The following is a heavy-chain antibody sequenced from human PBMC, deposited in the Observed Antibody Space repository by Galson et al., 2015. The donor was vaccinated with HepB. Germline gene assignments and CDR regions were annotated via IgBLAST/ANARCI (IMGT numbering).Heavy chain of an antibody. D-gene: IGHD2-21*01. CDR1: GFTFSSCA. J-gene: IGHJ3*02. V-gene: IGHV3-23*01. Sequence: SLRLSCAASGFTFSSCAMSWVRQAPGKGLEWVSAISGSGGSTYYADSVKGRFTISRDNSKNTLYLQMNSLRAEDTAVYYCAKDLGLFGAFDIWGQGTMVTVSS. CDR3: AKDLGLFGAFDI. CDR2: ISGSGGST.